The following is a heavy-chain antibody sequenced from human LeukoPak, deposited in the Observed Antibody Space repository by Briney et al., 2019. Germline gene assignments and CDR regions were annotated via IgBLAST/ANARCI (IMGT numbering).Heavy chain of an antibody. V-gene: IGHV6-1*01. J-gene: IGHJ4*02. CDR2: TYYRYKRFN. CDR1: GDSVSSNSAA. Sequence: QTLSLTCAISGDSVSSNSAAWNWIRQSPSRGLGWPGRTYYRYKRFNEYAVSVKSRITINSDTSKNQFSLQLNSVTPEDTAMYYCAREQTGFDYWGQGTLVTVSS. CDR3: AREQTGFDY.